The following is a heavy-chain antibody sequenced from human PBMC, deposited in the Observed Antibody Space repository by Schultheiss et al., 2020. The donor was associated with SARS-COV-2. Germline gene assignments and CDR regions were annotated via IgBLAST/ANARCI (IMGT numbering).Heavy chain of an antibody. CDR1: GYTFTSYA. Sequence: SVKVSCKASGYTFTSYAISWVRQAPGQGLEWMGGIIPIFGTANYAQKFQGRVTITTDRSTSTGYMELRSLRSDDTAVYYCARGTTGTTNWFDPWGQGTLVTVSS. D-gene: IGHD1-1*01. CDR2: IIPIFGTA. V-gene: IGHV1-69*05. CDR3: ARGTTGTTNWFDP. J-gene: IGHJ5*02.